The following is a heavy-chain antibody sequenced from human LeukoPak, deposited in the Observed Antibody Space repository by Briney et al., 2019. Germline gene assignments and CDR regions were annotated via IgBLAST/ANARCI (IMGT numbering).Heavy chain of an antibody. CDR2: ILQDGSEK. CDR3: AKAPLGFLEWQPRYYMDV. Sequence: GGSLRLSCAASGFTFSSYWMSWVRQTPGKGLEWVAIILQDGSEKHYVASVKGRFTTSRDNAKNSVYLQMNSLRADDTAVYYCAKAPLGFLEWQPRYYMDVWGKGTTVTVSS. V-gene: IGHV3-7*03. D-gene: IGHD3-3*01. CDR1: GFTFSSYW. J-gene: IGHJ6*03.